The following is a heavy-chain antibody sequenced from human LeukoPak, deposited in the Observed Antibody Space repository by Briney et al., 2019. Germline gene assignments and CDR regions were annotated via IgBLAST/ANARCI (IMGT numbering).Heavy chain of an antibody. CDR1: GGSISSYY. CDR2: IYYSGST. D-gene: IGHD3-10*01. J-gene: IGHJ3*02. V-gene: IGHV4-59*01. CDR3: ARGFYYGSGTMGAFDI. Sequence: PSETLSLTCTVSGGSISSYYWSWIRPPPGKGLEWIGYIYYSGSTNYNPSLKSRVTISVDTSKNQFSLKLSSVTAADTAVYYCARGFYYGSGTMGAFDIWGQGTMVTVSS.